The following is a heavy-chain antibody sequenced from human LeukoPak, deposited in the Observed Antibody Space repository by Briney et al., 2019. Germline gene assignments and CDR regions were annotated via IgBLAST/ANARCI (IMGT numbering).Heavy chain of an antibody. Sequence: GGSLRLSCAASGFTFSSYAMSWVRQAPGKGLEWVSAISGSGGSTYYADSEKGRFTISRDNSKNTLYLQMNSLRAGDTAVYYCVREARGYHYTYFDYWGQGTLVTVSS. D-gene: IGHD5-18*01. J-gene: IGHJ4*02. CDR1: GFTFSSYA. CDR2: ISGSGGST. V-gene: IGHV3-23*01. CDR3: VREARGYHYTYFDY.